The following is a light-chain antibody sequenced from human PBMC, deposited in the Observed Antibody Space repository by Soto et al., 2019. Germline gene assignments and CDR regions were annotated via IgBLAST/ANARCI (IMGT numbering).Light chain of an antibody. J-gene: IGKJ4*01. CDR2: GAL. CDR1: QTVSSRF. V-gene: IGKV3-20*01. CDR3: QQYHIWLT. Sequence: EIVLTQSPGTLSLSPGERATLSCRASQTVSSRFLAWYQQKPGQAPRLLIYGALSRATGIPDRFSGSGSGTEFTLTISSLQSEDFAVYFCQQYHIWLTFGGGTKVDI.